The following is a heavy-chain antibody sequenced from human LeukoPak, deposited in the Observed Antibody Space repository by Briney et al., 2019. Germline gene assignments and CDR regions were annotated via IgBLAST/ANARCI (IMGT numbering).Heavy chain of an antibody. J-gene: IGHJ6*02. V-gene: IGHV3-43*02. CDR2: INTDGSAT. CDR3: ATWAFYHSLDV. Sequence: GGSLRLSCEASGFTFDAYAMHWVRQAPGKGLEWVSLINTDGSATYYADSVKGRFTISRDNSKNSLYLQMNSLRSEDTALYYCATWAFYHSLDVWGQGTTVTVSS. D-gene: IGHD1-26*01. CDR1: GFTFDAYA.